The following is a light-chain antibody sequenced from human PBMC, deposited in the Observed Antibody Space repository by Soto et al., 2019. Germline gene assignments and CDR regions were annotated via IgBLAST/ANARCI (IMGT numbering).Light chain of an antibody. CDR1: QGISSA. CDR2: DAS. CDR3: QQFNSYHT. J-gene: IGKJ3*01. Sequence: AIQLTQSPSSLSVSVGDRVTITCRASQGISSALAWYQQRPGKAPELLIYDASTLESGVPSRFSGSGSGTDFTLTISRLQPEDFATYYCQQFNSYHTFGPGTKVDIK. V-gene: IGKV1-13*02.